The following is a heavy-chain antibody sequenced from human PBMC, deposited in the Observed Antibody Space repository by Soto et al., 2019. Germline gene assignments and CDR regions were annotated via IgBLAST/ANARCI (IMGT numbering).Heavy chain of an antibody. CDR2: ISGSGGST. Sequence: EVQLLESGGGLVQPGGSLRLSCAASGFTFSSYAMSWVRQAPGKGLGWVSAISGSGGSTYYADSVKGRFTISGDNSKNTLYLQMNSLRAEDTAVYYCAKDGTYYYDSSGYYYVDYWGQGTLVTVSS. CDR3: AKDGTYYYDSSGYYYVDY. J-gene: IGHJ4*02. D-gene: IGHD3-22*01. CDR1: GFTFSSYA. V-gene: IGHV3-23*01.